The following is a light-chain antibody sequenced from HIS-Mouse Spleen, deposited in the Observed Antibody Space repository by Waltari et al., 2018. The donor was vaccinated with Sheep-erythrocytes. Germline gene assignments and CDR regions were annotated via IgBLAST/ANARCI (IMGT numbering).Light chain of an antibody. CDR3: CSYAGSSTPWV. CDR1: SSDVGIYNL. Sequence: QSALTQPASVSGSPGTSITIPCPGPSSDVGIYNLVSWYQQHPGKAPKPMIYEGSKRPSGVSNRFSGSKSGNTASLTISGLQAEDEADYYCCSYAGSSTPWVFGGGTKLTVL. V-gene: IGLV2-23*01. CDR2: EGS. J-gene: IGLJ3*02.